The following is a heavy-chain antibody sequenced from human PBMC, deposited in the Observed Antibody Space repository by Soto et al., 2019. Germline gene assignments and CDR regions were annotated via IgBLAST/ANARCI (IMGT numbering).Heavy chain of an antibody. CDR3: ARDQYDFRSGSYYYAMEV. D-gene: IGHD3-3*01. Sequence: SETLSLTCTVSGGSISTFYWSWIRQPPGKGLAWIGYIYYTGSTNYNPSLKGRVTMSVDTSRDQVSLRLRSVTRADTAVYYCARDQYDFRSGSYYYAMEVWGQGTKVTVSS. V-gene: IGHV4-59*01. CDR2: IYYTGST. J-gene: IGHJ6*02. CDR1: GGSISTFY.